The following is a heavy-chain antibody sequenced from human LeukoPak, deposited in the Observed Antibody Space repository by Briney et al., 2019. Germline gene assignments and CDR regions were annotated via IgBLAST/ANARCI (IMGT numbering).Heavy chain of an antibody. CDR2: INSDGSST. J-gene: IGHJ4*02. D-gene: IGHD2-2*01. CDR1: GFTFSSYW. V-gene: IGHV3-74*01. Sequence: GGSLRLSCAASGFTFSSYWMHWVRQAPGKGLVWVSRINSDGSSTSYADSVKGRFTISRDNAKNTLHLQMNSLRVEDTAVYYCAMLFTPREASTAPFDYWGQGTLVTVSS. CDR3: AMLFTPREASTAPFDY.